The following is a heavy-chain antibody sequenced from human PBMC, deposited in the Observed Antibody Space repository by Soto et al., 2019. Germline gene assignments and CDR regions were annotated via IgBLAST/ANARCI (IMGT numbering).Heavy chain of an antibody. CDR1: GGSFSGYF. CDR2: IFHNGTS. Sequence: PSETLSLTCAVYGGSFSGYFWTWIRQPPGEGLEWIGDIFHNGTSNFNPSLKSRVTISVDTSKNQFSLRLTSVTAADTSVYFCARRTSRPLRGGSTDIWGKGTTVTDSS. D-gene: IGHD3-9*01. CDR3: ARRTSRPLRGGSTDI. V-gene: IGHV4-34*12. J-gene: IGHJ6*04.